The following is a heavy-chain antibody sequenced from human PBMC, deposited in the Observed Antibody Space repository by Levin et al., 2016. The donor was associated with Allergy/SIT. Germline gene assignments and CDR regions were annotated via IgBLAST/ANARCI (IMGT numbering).Heavy chain of an antibody. CDR1: GYTFTSYY. V-gene: IGHV1-46*01. CDR3: ATHAAGYNLDY. Sequence: ASVKVSCKAPGYTFTSYYMHWVRQAPGQGLEWMGIINPSGGSTSYAQKFQGRVTMTRDTSTSTVYMELSSLRSEDTAVYYCATHAAGYNLDYWGQGTLVTVSS. CDR2: INPSGGST. J-gene: IGHJ4*02. D-gene: IGHD5-24*01.